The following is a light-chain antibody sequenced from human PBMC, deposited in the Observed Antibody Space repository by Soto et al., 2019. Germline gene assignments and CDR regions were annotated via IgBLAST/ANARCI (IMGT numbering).Light chain of an antibody. CDR1: KNDIGVYDF. CDR2: EVV. CDR3: KSYAGSKTYV. J-gene: IGLJ1*01. V-gene: IGLV2-8*01. Sequence: QCALPHPPSASWSPGHSVAIACTGTKNDIGVYDFVSWYQHHPGKAPRLIIYEVVQRPSGVPDRFSGSKSGNTASLTVSGLKAADEADYFCKSYAGSKTYVFGSGTKVTVL.